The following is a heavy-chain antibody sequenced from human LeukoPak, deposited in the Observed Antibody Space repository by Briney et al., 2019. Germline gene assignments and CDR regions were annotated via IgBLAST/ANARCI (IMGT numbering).Heavy chain of an antibody. Sequence: GGSLRLSCAASGFAFSSYAMTWVRQAPGKGLEWVSIISGSGGSTSYADSVKGRFTISRDNSKNRLYLQMNSLRPEDTAVYYCARDLAPAIYGDLEPLDSWGQGTLVTVSS. V-gene: IGHV3-23*01. CDR3: ARDLAPAIYGDLEPLDS. CDR1: GFAFSSYA. CDR2: ISGSGGST. J-gene: IGHJ4*02. D-gene: IGHD4-17*01.